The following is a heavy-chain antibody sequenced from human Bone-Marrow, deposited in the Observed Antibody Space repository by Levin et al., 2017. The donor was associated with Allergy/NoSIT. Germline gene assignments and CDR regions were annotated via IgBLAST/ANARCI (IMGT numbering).Heavy chain of an antibody. CDR3: ASYIGVAILDV. D-gene: IGHD6-19*01. CDR1: GFTFSRYA. J-gene: IGHJ6*02. Sequence: GGSLRLSCAASGFTFSRYAMYWVRQAPGKGLEWVALISYDGKNPHYADSVKGRFTVSRDNSINMFYLQMDSLRAEDTALYYCASYIGVAILDVWGQGTTVTVSS. CDR2: ISYDGKNP. V-gene: IGHV3-30*03.